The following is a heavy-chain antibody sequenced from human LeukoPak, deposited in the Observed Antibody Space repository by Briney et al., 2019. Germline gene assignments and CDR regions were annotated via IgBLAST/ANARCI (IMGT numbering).Heavy chain of an antibody. J-gene: IGHJ3*02. CDR1: GYSIRSGYY. CDR3: ARHLGSGWYGAFDI. D-gene: IGHD6-19*01. Sequence: SETLSLTCAVSGYSIRSGYYWGWIRQPPGKGLGWIGSIYLSGSTYYNPSVKSRVTISVATSKNQFSLKLSSVTAADTAVYYCARHLGSGWYGAFDIWGQGTMVTVSS. CDR2: IYLSGST. V-gene: IGHV4-38-2*01.